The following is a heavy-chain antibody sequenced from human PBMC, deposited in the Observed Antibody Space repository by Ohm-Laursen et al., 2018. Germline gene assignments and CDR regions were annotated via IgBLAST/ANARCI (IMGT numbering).Heavy chain of an antibody. Sequence: SLRLSCAASGFTFSSYWMSWVRQAPGKGLAWVANIKQDGREKYYVDSVKGRFTISRDNAKNSLYLQMNSLRAEDTAVYYCANEEQQLVLTYYFDYWGQGTLVTVSS. D-gene: IGHD6-13*01. J-gene: IGHJ4*02. CDR2: IKQDGREK. CDR3: ANEEQQLVLTYYFDY. V-gene: IGHV3-7*01. CDR1: GFTFSSYW.